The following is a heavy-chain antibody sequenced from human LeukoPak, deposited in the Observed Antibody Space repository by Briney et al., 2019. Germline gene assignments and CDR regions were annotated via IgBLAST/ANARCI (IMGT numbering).Heavy chain of an antibody. D-gene: IGHD1-7*01. V-gene: IGHV4-39*07. CDR2: IYYSGST. J-gene: IGHJ5*02. CDR3: ARARPSITGTAGFDP. Sequence: PSETLSLTCTVSGGSISSSSYYWGWIRQPPGKGLEWIGSIYYSGSTYYNPSPKSRVTISVDTSKNQFSLKLSSVTAADTAVYYCARARPSITGTAGFDPWGQGTLVTVSS. CDR1: GGSISSSSYY.